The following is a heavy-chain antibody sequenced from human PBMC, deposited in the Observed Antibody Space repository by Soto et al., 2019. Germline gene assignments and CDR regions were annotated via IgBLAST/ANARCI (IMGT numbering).Heavy chain of an antibody. CDR1: GYTFTSYY. V-gene: IGHV1-46*04. D-gene: IGHD3-9*01. CDR2: INPNGGST. J-gene: IGHJ4*02. CDR3: VRGLGLGDY. Sequence: QVQLVQSGAEVKKPGASVKLSCKASGYTFTSYYIHWVRQAPGQGLEWIGIINPNGGSTNYAYTLKGRLTVTRDTSTATVYMELGALTSEDTAVYYCVRGLGLGDYWGQGTLVTVSS.